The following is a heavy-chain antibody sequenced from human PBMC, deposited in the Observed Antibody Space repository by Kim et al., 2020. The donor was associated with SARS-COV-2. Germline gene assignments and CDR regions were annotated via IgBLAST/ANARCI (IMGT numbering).Heavy chain of an antibody. D-gene: IGHD5-18*01. Sequence: SETLSLTCTVSGGSISSGGYYWSWIRQHPGKGLEWIGYIYYSGSTYYNPSLKSRVTISVDTSKNQFSLKLSSVTAADTAVYYCARDRIDTAMVKYYGGSAGLLYDYGMDVWGQGTTVPGSS. CDR3: ARDRIDTAMVKYYGGSAGLLYDYGMDV. V-gene: IGHV4-31*03. CDR2: IYYSGST. J-gene: IGHJ6*02. CDR1: GGSISSGGYY.